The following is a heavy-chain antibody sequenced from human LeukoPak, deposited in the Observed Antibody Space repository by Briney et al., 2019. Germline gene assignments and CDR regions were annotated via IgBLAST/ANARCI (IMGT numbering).Heavy chain of an antibody. CDR1: GGSFSGYY. J-gene: IGHJ4*02. V-gene: IGHV4-34*01. Sequence: NTSETLSLTCAVYGGSFSGYYWSWIRQPPGKGLEWIGEINHSGSTNYNPSLKSRVTISVDTSKNQFSLKLSSVTAAGTAVCYCARHARGAAAGTPFDYWGQGTLVTVSS. CDR3: ARHARGAAAGTPFDY. CDR2: INHSGST. D-gene: IGHD6-13*01.